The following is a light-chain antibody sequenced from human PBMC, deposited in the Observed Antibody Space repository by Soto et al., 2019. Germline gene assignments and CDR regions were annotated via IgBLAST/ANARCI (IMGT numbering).Light chain of an antibody. J-gene: IGLJ3*02. CDR1: SSDVGRYNY. Sequence: QSALTQPPSASGSLGQSVTIPCTGTSSDVGRYNYVSWYQQHPGKVPKLLIYKVSNRPSGVPDRFSGSKSGNTASLTVSGLQPEDEADYYCNSYAGGDWVFGVGTKVTVL. CDR3: NSYAGGDWV. V-gene: IGLV2-8*01. CDR2: KVS.